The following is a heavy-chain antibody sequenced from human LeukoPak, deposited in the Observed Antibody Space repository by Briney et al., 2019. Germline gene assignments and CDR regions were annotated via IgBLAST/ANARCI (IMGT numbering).Heavy chain of an antibody. J-gene: IGHJ5*02. V-gene: IGHV1-8*03. CDR2: INPTHGNT. CDR3: ARRRAWFDP. Sequence: CINPTHGNTGYPPKFQGRVTITRNTSISKAYMEMSRLRYEDTAVYYCARRRAWFDPWGQGTLVTVSS.